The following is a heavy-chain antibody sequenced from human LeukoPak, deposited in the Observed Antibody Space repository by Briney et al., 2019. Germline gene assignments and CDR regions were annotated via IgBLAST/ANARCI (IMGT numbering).Heavy chain of an antibody. Sequence: PGGSLRLSCAASGFTFSSYAMSWVRQAPGKGLEWVSAISGSGGSTYYADSVKGRFTISRDNSKNTLYLQMNSLRAEDTAVYYCAKGKYSGSYQNLYYYFDYWGQGTLVTVSS. CDR3: AKGKYSGSYQNLYYYFDY. J-gene: IGHJ4*02. CDR1: GFTFSSYA. V-gene: IGHV3-23*01. CDR2: ISGSGGST. D-gene: IGHD1-26*01.